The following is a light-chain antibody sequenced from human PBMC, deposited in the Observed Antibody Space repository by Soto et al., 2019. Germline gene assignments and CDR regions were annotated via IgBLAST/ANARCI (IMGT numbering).Light chain of an antibody. CDR2: DAS. V-gene: IGKV3-15*01. J-gene: IGKJ4*01. Sequence: IVMTQSPATLSVSPGERATLSCRASQGIGSTLAWYQQKPGQTPRLLIYDASTRATGIPARFSGIGSGTEFTLIISSLQSEDFGVYYCQHYKTWPLSFGGGTKVDNK. CDR3: QHYKTWPLS. CDR1: QGIGST.